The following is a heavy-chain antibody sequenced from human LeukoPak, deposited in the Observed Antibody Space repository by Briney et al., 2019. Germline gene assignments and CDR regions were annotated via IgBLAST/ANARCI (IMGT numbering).Heavy chain of an antibody. Sequence: SETLSLTCAVYGGSFSGYYWSWIRQPPGKGLEWIGEINHSGSTNYNPSLKSRVTISVDRSKNQFSLKLSSVTAADTAVYYCARDRVGDSDAFDIWGQGTMVTVSS. V-gene: IGHV4-34*01. D-gene: IGHD4-17*01. CDR3: ARDRVGDSDAFDI. CDR2: INHSGST. J-gene: IGHJ3*02. CDR1: GGSFSGYY.